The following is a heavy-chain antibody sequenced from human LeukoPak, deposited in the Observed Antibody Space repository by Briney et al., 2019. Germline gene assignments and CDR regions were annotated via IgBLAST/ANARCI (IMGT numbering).Heavy chain of an antibody. D-gene: IGHD2-15*01. Sequence: PSETLSLTCAVSGGSISSSNWWSWVRQPPGKGLEWIGEIYHSGSTNYNPSLKSRVTISVDKSKNQFSLKLSSVTAADTAVYYCARGSEIVVVVVAISWFDPWGQGTLVTVSS. V-gene: IGHV4-4*02. J-gene: IGHJ5*02. CDR1: GGSISSSNW. CDR2: IYHSGST. CDR3: ARGSEIVVVVVAISWFDP.